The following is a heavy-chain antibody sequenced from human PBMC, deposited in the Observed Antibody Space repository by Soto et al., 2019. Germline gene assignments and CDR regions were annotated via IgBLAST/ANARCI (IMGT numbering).Heavy chain of an antibody. V-gene: IGHV4-31*03. CDR1: GGSISSGGYY. CDR2: IYYSGST. CDR3: ETGYSYGYGGFDY. J-gene: IGHJ4*02. D-gene: IGHD5-18*01. Sequence: SETLSLTCTVSGGSISSGGYYWSWIRQHPGKGLEWIGYIYYSGSTYYSPSLKSRVTISVDTSKNQFSLKLSSVTAADTAVYYCETGYSYGYGGFDYWGQGTLVTVSS.